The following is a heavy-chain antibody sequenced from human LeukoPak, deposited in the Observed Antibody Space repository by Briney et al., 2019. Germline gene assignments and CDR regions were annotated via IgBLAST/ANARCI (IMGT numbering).Heavy chain of an antibody. Sequence: GGSLRLSCSTSGFTFSSYAMHWVRQAPGKGLEYVSAISVNGGSTYYADSVKGRFTISRDNSRNTVYLQMNSLRVEDTAIYYCARSGSGWFDRWGQGTLVTVSA. V-gene: IGHV3-64*04. D-gene: IGHD6-19*01. CDR2: ISVNGGST. CDR1: GFTFSSYA. CDR3: ARSGSGWFDR. J-gene: IGHJ5*02.